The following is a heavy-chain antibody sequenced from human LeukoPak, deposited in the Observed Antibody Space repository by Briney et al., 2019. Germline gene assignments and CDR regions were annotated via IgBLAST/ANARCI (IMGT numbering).Heavy chain of an antibody. CDR1: GYTFTNYY. V-gene: IGHV1-46*01. CDR2: INPGGGGT. J-gene: IGHJ4*02. D-gene: IGHD3-16*01. Sequence: ASVKVSCKASGYTFTNYYLHWVRQAPGQGLEWMGIINPGGGGTSYAQKFQGRVTMTRDTSTSTVYMELSSLRSDDTAVYYCARDGGVRYLDYWGQGTLVTVSS. CDR3: ARDGGVRYLDY.